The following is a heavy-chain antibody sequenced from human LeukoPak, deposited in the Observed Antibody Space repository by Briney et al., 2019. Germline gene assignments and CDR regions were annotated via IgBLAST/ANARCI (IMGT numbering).Heavy chain of an antibody. V-gene: IGHV3-23*01. D-gene: IGHD2-15*01. J-gene: IGHJ4*02. CDR3: AKAPVTTCSGAYCYPFDY. CDR2: ISGSGGST. Sequence: GGSLRLSCAASGFTFSSYAMSWVRQAPGKGLEWVSAISGSGGSTYYADSVKGRFTISRNNSKNTLYLQMNSLRAEDTAVYYCAKAPVTTCSGAYCYPFDYWGQGTLVTVSS. CDR1: GFTFSSYA.